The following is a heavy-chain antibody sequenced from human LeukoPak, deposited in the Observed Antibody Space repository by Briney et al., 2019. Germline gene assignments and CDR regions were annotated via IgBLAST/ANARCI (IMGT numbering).Heavy chain of an antibody. CDR3: ARVIGGYSGYGVFDY. CDR2: IYYSGST. J-gene: IGHJ4*02. CDR1: GGSISSGGYS. V-gene: IGHV4-30-4*07. D-gene: IGHD5-12*01. Sequence: SETLSLTCAVSGGSISSGGYSWSWIRQPPGKGLEWIGYIYYSGSTYYNPSLKSRVTISVDTSKNQFSLKLSSVTAADTAVYYCARVIGGYSGYGVFDYWGQGTLVTVSS.